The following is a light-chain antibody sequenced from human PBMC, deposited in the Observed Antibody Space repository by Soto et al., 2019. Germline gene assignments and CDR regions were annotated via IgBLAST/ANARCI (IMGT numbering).Light chain of an antibody. J-gene: IGLJ3*02. CDR2: EVS. V-gene: IGLV2-14*01. CDR3: SSYTSGSTWV. Sequence: QSALTQPASVSGSPGQSITISCTGTSSDVGGYNYVSWYQQHPGKAPKVMIYEVSHRPSGVSNRFSGSKSGNTASLTLSGLQAEDEADYYCSSYTSGSTWVFGGGTKVTVL. CDR1: SSDVGGYNY.